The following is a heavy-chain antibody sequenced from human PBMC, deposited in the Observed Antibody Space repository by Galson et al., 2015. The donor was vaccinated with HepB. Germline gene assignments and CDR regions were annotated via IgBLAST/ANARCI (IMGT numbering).Heavy chain of an antibody. CDR2: ISTNGRNT. V-gene: IGHV3-64D*06. D-gene: IGHD7-27*01. CDR1: GFTFSSYA. Sequence: SLRLSCAASGFTFSSYAMHWVRQAPGKGLEYVSAISTNGRNTYYADSVKGRFTISRDNSKNTLYLQMSSLRPEDTAVYYCVRVLHWGYFDYWGQGTLVTVSS. CDR3: VRVLHWGYFDY. J-gene: IGHJ4*02.